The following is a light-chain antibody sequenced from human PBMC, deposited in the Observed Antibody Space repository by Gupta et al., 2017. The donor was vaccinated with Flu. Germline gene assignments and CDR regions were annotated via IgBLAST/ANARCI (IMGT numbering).Light chain of an antibody. J-gene: IGKJ4*01. CDR3: MQDLLTFT. V-gene: IGKV2-28*01. Sequence: YGQKPGQSPQLMIYLGSKLAYGVADRFSGSGEGKDFTLKSSGGEAEDGGVYYFMQDLLTFTFGGGTKLEIK. CDR2: LGS.